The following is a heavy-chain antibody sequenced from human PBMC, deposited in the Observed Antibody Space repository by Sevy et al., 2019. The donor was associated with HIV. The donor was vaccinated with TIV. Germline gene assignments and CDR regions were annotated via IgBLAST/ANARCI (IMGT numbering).Heavy chain of an antibody. CDR1: GFTFSSYA. V-gene: IGHV3-23*01. Sequence: GGSLRLSCVTSGFTFSSYAMSWVRQTPGKGLEWVSAIGGSADYTYYADSVKGRFTICIANSKNTLYLQMNGLRAEDTAVCYCAKEVSAHSYSDYWGQGTLVTVSS. D-gene: IGHD3-10*01. CDR3: AKEVSAHSYSDY. CDR2: IGGSADYT. J-gene: IGHJ4*02.